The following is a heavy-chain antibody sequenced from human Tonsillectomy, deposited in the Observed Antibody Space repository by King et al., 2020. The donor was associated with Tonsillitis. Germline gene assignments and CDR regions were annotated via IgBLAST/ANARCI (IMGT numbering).Heavy chain of an antibody. CDR2: IKEDGSEK. D-gene: IGHD2-21*02. Sequence: VQLVESGGGLVQPGGSLRLSCAASGFTFSNYWMNWVRQAPGKGLEWVANIKEDGSEKYHVDSVKARFTISRDNAKNSLYLQMNSLRAEDTAVYYCAREFSGGDCQAFYSWGQGTMVSVSS. J-gene: IGHJ3*02. CDR1: GFTFSNYW. V-gene: IGHV3-7*03. CDR3: AREFSGGDCQAFYS.